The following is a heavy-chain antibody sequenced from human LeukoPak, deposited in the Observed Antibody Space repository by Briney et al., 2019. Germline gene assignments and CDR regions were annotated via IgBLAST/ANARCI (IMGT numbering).Heavy chain of an antibody. V-gene: IGHV3-53*01. CDR1: GLPFNRNY. J-gene: IGHJ4*02. CDR2: IYSGGST. CDR3: ARDWYYYGSGSDY. Sequence: PGGSLGLSCAASGLPFNRNYMSWVRQAPGKGLEGVSVIYSGGSTYYADSVKGRFTISRDNAKNSLYLQMNSLRAEDTAVYYCARDWYYYGSGSDYWGQGTLVTVSS. D-gene: IGHD3-10*01.